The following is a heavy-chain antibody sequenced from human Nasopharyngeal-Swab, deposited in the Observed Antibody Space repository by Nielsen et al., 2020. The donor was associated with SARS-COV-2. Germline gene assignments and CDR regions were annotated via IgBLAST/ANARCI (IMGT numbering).Heavy chain of an antibody. J-gene: IGHJ4*02. CDR1: GFTFSSYS. V-gene: IGHV3-21*01. Sequence: GESLKISCAASGFTFSSYSMNWVRQAPGKGLEWVSSITSSSSYIYYADSVKGRFTISRDNAKNSLYLQMNSLRAEDTAVYYCARGGYFDWLFHSRGALPFDYWGQGTLVTVSS. CDR3: ARGGYFDWLFHSRGALPFDY. D-gene: IGHD3-9*01. CDR2: ITSSSSYI.